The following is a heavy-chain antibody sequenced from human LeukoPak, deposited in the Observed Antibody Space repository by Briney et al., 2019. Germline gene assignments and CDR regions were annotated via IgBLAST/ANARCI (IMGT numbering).Heavy chain of an antibody. CDR2: IYHSGST. CDR1: GYSISSGYY. CDR3: ARTGRYSGSYST. J-gene: IGHJ5*02. V-gene: IGHV4-38-2*02. Sequence: SETLSLTCTVSGYSISSGYYWGWIRQPPGKGLEWIGSIYHSGSTYYNPSLKSRVTISVDTSKNQFSLKLSSVTAADTAVYYCARTGRYSGSYSTWGQGTLVTVSS. D-gene: IGHD1-26*01.